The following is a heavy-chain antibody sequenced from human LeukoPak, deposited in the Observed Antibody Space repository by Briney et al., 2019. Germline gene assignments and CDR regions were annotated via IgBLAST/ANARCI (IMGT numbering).Heavy chain of an antibody. CDR3: ASGGVVPAAVDYYYYGMDV. CDR2: MNPNSGNT. V-gene: IGHV1-8*01. Sequence: ASVNVSCKASGYSFTTYDINWVRQATGQGLEWMGWMNPNSGNTGYAQRFQGRVTMTRDTSISTAYMELRSLRSDDTAVYYCASGGVVPAAVDYYYYGMDVWGQGTTVTVSS. D-gene: IGHD2-2*01. J-gene: IGHJ6*02. CDR1: GYSFTTYD.